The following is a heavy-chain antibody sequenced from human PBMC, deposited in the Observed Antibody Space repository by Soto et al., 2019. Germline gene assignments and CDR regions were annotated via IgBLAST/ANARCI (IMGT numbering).Heavy chain of an antibody. CDR1: GDSVSSNSAA. Sequence: PSQTLSLTCAISGDSVSSNSAAWNWIRQSPSRGLEWLGRTYYRSKWYNDYAVSVKSRITINPDTSKNQFSLQLNSVTPEDTAVYYCARDPLLQLAAYKWFDSWGQGTLVTVSS. J-gene: IGHJ5*01. D-gene: IGHD6-25*01. CDR2: TYYRSKWYN. V-gene: IGHV6-1*01. CDR3: ARDPLLQLAAYKWFDS.